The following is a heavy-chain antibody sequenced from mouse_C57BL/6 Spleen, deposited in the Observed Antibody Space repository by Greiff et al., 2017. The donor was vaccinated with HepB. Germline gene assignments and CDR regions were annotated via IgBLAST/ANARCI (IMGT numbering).Heavy chain of an antibody. CDR3: ARGGGGYDGTGFAY. CDR1: GFTFSDYY. CDR2: INYDGSST. Sequence: EVQLVESEGGLVQPGSSMKLSCTASGFTFSDYYMAWVRQVPEKGLEWVANINYDGSSTYYLDSLKSRFIISRDNAKNILYLQMSSLKSEDTATYYCARGGGGYDGTGFAYWGQGTLVTVSA. D-gene: IGHD2-2*01. V-gene: IGHV5-16*01. J-gene: IGHJ3*01.